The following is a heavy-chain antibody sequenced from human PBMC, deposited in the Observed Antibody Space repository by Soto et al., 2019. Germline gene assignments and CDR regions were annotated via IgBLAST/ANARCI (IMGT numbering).Heavy chain of an antibody. CDR2: IWNDGSNE. D-gene: IGHD3-10*01. CDR1: GFTFSRDA. Sequence: QLVESGGGVVQPGRSLRLSCAASGFTFSRDAMHWVRQAPGKGLEWVVFIWNDGSNEYYADSVKGRAIISRDNSENTVYLQMNSLRGEDTAVYFCVRDAADSGYAFDIWGQGTMVTVSS. CDR3: VRDAADSGYAFDI. J-gene: IGHJ3*02. V-gene: IGHV3-33*01.